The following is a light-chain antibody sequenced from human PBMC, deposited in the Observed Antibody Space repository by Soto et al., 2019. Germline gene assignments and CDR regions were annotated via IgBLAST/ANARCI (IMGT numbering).Light chain of an antibody. CDR1: QSVSSY. J-gene: IGKJ4*01. Sequence: EIVLTQSPATLSLSPGERATLSCRASQSVSSYLAWYQQKPGQAPRLLISDASNRATGIPARFSGSGSGTDFTLTVSSLEPEDVAVYYCQQRRDWPLTFGGGNKVEI. CDR2: DAS. V-gene: IGKV3-11*01. CDR3: QQRRDWPLT.